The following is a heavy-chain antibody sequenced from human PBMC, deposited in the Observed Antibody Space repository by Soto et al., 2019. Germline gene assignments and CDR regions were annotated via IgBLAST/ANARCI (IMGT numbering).Heavy chain of an antibody. CDR2: ITCTGGNT. J-gene: IGHJ6*02. V-gene: IGHV3-23*01. CDR1: GFPLSTYG. Sequence: EVQLLESGGGLVQPGGSLRLSCAASGFPLSTYGMTWVRQAPGKGLEWVSAITCTGGNTYYVDSVKGRFTSSRDNSKDMLYLQVKRLRVEDTDVYYCAGMRGYWYGLDVWGQRTTVTVSS. CDR3: AGMRGYWYGLDV.